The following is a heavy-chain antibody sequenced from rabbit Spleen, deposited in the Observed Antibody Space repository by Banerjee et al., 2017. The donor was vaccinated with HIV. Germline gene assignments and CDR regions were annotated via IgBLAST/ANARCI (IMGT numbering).Heavy chain of an antibody. CDR2: IYSGSSGST. J-gene: IGHJ6*01. CDR1: GFSFNSGYD. Sequence: QSLEESGGGLVKPGASLTLTCKASGFSFNSGYDMCWVRQAPGKGLEWIACIYSGSSGSTYSATWAKGRFTISKTSSTTVTLQMSSLTAADTATYFCARGHVISHYGTGIGLWGPGTLVTVS. V-gene: IGHV1S40*01. D-gene: IGHD1-1*01. CDR3: ARGHVISHYGTGIGL.